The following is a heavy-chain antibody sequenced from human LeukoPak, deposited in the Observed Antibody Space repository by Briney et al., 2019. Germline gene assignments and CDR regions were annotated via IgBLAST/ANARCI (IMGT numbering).Heavy chain of an antibody. CDR2: IHHSGST. CDR3: ARFLRGATNALEI. Sequence: SETLSLTCAIYGGSFSGYYWSWIRQPPGEGLEWIGEIHHSGSTNYNPSLKSRVTISVDTSKNQFSLKLSSVTAADTAVYYCARFLRGATNALEIWGQGTMVTVSS. D-gene: IGHD1-26*01. CDR1: GGSFSGYY. J-gene: IGHJ3*02. V-gene: IGHV4-34*01.